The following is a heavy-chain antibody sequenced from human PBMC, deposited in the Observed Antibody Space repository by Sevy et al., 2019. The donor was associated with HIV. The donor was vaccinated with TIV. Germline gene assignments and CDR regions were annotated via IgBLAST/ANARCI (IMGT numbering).Heavy chain of an antibody. V-gene: IGHV3-23*01. CDR2: ISGSVVRT. Sequence: GGSLRLSCVASGFTFSNYAMSWVRQAPGKGLEYVSDISGSVVRTYYADSVKGRFTISRDNSKNTLYLQMNSLRGEDTAVYYCARITLTPRTSFDIWGQGTTVTVSS. CDR1: GFTFSNYA. CDR3: ARITLTPRTSFDI. D-gene: IGHD3-22*01. J-gene: IGHJ3*02.